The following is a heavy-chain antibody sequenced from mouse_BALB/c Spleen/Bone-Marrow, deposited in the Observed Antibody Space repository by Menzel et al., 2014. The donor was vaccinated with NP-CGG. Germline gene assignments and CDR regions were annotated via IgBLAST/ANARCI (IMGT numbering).Heavy chain of an antibody. CDR2: ISSGCSTI. CDR1: GFTFSSFG. Sequence: EVQLVESGGGLVQPGGSRKLSCAASGFTFSSFGMHWVRQAPEKGLEWVAYISSGCSTIYYADTVMGRFTISRDNPKNTLFLQMTSLRSEDTAMYYCARSGSSSGYFDYWGQGTTLTVSS. D-gene: IGHD1-1*01. V-gene: IGHV5-17*02. J-gene: IGHJ2*01. CDR3: ARSGSSSGYFDY.